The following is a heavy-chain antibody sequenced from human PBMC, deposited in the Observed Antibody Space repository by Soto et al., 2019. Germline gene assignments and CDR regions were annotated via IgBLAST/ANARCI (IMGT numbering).Heavy chain of an antibody. CDR3: ARMATFGSLNWFDP. CDR1: GYSLTNND. D-gene: IGHD3-16*01. J-gene: IGHJ5*02. CDR2: MNPGSGDT. V-gene: IGHV1-8*01. Sequence: ASVKVSCKAYGYSLTNNDVTWVRQATGQGLEWMGWMNPGSGDTGYAQKFKGRVTMTRDISIATAYMELSSLRSDDTAIYYCARMATFGSLNWFDPWGQGTLVTVSS.